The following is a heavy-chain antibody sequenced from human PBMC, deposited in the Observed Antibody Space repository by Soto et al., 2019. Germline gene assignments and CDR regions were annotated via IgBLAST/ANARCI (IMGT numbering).Heavy chain of an antibody. D-gene: IGHD2-2*01. CDR1: GFTFSSYG. CDR2: IWYDGSNK. J-gene: IGHJ4*02. Sequence: QVQLVESGGGVVQPGRSLRLSCAASGFTFSSYGMHWVRQAPGKGLEWVAVIWYDGSNKYYADSVKGRFTISRDNSKNPLYRQMNSLRAEDTAVYYCAGSTPTQHYFDYWGQGTLVTVSS. V-gene: IGHV3-33*01. CDR3: AGSTPTQHYFDY.